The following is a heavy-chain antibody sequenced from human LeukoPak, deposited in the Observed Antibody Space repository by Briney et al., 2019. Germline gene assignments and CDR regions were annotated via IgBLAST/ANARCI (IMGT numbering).Heavy chain of an antibody. V-gene: IGHV3-66*01. CDR1: GFTVSSNY. CDR2: IYSGGST. Sequence: GGSLRLSCAASGFTVSSNYMSRVRQAPGKGLEWVSVIYSGGSTYYADSVKGRFTISRDNSKNTLYPQMNSLRAEDAAVYYCARDMGDSAAEDYWGQGTLVTVSS. CDR3: ARDMGDSAAEDY. J-gene: IGHJ4*02. D-gene: IGHD6-13*01.